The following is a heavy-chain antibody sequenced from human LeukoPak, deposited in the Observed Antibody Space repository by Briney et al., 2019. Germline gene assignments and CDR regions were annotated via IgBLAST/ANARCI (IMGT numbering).Heavy chain of an antibody. CDR2: INPNSGGT. D-gene: IGHD3-16*01. J-gene: IGHJ5*02. CDR1: GYTFTGYY. CDR3: ASDPWGMANWFDP. Sequence: GASVKVSCKASGYTFTGYYMHWVRQAPGQGLEWMGWINPNSGGTNYAQKFQGRVTMTRDTSISTAYMELRSLRSDDTAVYYCASDPWGMANWFDPWGQGTLVTVSS. V-gene: IGHV1-2*02.